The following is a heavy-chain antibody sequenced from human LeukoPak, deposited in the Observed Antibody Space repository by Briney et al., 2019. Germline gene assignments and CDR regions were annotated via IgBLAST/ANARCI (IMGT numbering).Heavy chain of an antibody. J-gene: IGHJ3*02. CDR1: GYTFTSYD. D-gene: IGHD2-2*01. CDR2: MNPNSGNT. Sequence: GASVKVSCKASGYTFTSYDINWVRQATGQGLEWMGWMNPNSGNTGYAQKFQGRVTITRSTSISTAYMELSSLRSEDTAVYYCARKLGYCSSTSCTDAFDIWGQGTMVTVSS. V-gene: IGHV1-8*03. CDR3: ARKLGYCSSTSCTDAFDI.